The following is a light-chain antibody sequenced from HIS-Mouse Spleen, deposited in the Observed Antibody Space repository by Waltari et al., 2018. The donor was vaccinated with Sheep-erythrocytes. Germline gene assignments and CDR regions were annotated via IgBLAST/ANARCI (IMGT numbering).Light chain of an antibody. CDR2: WAS. CDR3: QQRSNWPIT. CDR1: NNKNY. Sequence: DIVMTQSPDSLAVSLGERATTTTTNNKNYLAWYQQKPGQPPKLLIYWASTRESGVPDRFSGSGSGTDFTLTISSLQAEDVAVYYCQQRSNWPITFGGGTKVEIK. V-gene: IGKV4-1*01. J-gene: IGKJ4*01.